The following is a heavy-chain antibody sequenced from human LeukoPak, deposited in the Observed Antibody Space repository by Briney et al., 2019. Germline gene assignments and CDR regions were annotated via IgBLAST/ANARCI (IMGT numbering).Heavy chain of an antibody. CDR2: ISYDGSNK. CDR3: AKGRRHSSGWSPPNDAFDI. D-gene: IGHD6-19*01. V-gene: IGHV3-30*18. Sequence: GGSLRLSCAASGFTFTNYAMTWVRQAPGKGLEWVAVISYDGSNKYYADSVKGRFPISRDNSKNTLYLQMNSLRAEDTAVYYCAKGRRHSSGWSPPNDAFDIWGQGTMVTVSS. CDR1: GFTFTNYA. J-gene: IGHJ3*02.